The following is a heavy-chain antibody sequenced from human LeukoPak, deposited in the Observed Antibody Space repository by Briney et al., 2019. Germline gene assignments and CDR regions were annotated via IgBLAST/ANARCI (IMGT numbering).Heavy chain of an antibody. D-gene: IGHD5-24*01. CDR2: VSPPGGGT. CDR1: GFTFSNHG. CDR3: AKGEWLQLYFGY. V-gene: IGHV3-23*01. Sequence: GGSLRLSCAASGFTFSNHGMNWVRQAPGKGLEWLSGVSPPGGGTYYADSVKGRFTISRDDSKNTLYLQMNSLRAEDTAVYYCAKGEWLQLYFGYWGQGTLVTVSS. J-gene: IGHJ4*02.